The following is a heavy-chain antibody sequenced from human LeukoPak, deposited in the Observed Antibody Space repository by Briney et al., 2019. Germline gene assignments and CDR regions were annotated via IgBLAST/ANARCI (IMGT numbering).Heavy chain of an antibody. Sequence: SETLSLTCTVSGGSISSYYWSWIRQPPGKGLEWIGYISYSGSTNYNPSLKSRVTISVDTSNNPFSLKLSSMTAADTAVYYCARDGGYASGPSFWGQGTLVTVSS. J-gene: IGHJ4*02. CDR1: GGSISSYY. D-gene: IGHD3-10*01. CDR3: ARDGGYASGPSF. CDR2: ISYSGST. V-gene: IGHV4-59*01.